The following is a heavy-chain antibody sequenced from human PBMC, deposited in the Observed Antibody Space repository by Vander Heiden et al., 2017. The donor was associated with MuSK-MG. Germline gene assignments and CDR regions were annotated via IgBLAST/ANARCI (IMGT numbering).Heavy chain of an antibody. Sequence: EVQLVASGGGLVKPGGSLRPPCEASGFTLRSYSMTWVRQAPGKGLEWVSSISSSGTYIYSADSVKGRFTISRDNAKDSLYLQMNSLRDEDAAVYYCARGVYCSGGTCCLDYWGQGTLVTVSS. CDR1: GFTLRSYS. CDR3: ARGVYCSGGTCCLDY. CDR2: ISSSGTYI. D-gene: IGHD2-15*01. J-gene: IGHJ4*02. V-gene: IGHV3-21*01.